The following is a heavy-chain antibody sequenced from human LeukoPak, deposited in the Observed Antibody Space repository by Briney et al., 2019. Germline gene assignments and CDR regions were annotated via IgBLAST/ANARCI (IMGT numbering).Heavy chain of an antibody. J-gene: IGHJ4*02. D-gene: IGHD6-13*01. V-gene: IGHV4-59*01. CDR1: GGSISSYY. CDR3: ARDLGESSWYYFDY. Sequence: SETLSLTCTVSGGSISSYYWSWIRQPPGEGLEWIGYIYYSGSTNYNPSLKSRVTISVDTSKNQFSLKLSSVTAADTAVYYCARDLGESSWYYFDYWGQGTLVTVSS. CDR2: IYYSGST.